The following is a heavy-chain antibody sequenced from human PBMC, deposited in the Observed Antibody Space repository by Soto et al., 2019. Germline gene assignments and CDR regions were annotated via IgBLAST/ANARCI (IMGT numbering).Heavy chain of an antibody. Sequence: QVQLQESGPGLVKPSQTLSLTCTVSGGSISSGDYYWSWIRQPPGKGREWIGYIYHSGSNYYNPSLKSRVTLSVDTSKNQCSLKLSSVTAADTAVYYCARAGIRTTTRLHYDYWGQGNLVTVSS. V-gene: IGHV4-30-4*01. CDR3: ARAGIRTTTRLHYDY. CDR2: IYHSGSN. CDR1: GGSISSGDYY. D-gene: IGHD4-4*01. J-gene: IGHJ4*02.